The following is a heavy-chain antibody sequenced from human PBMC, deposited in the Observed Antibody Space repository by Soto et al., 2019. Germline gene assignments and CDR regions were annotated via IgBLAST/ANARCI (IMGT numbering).Heavy chain of an antibody. CDR1: GGSFSGYY. CDR2: INHSGST. CDR3: ARARWWWLLLRLLPGGDYFDY. Sequence: QVQLQQWGAGLLKPSETLSLTCAVYGGSFSGYYWSWIRQAPGKGLEWIGEINHSGSTNYNPSLKSRVTISVDTSKNQFSLKLSSVTAADTAVYYCARARWWWLLLRLLPGGDYFDYWGQGTLVTVSS. J-gene: IGHJ4*02. V-gene: IGHV4-34*01. D-gene: IGHD2-15*01.